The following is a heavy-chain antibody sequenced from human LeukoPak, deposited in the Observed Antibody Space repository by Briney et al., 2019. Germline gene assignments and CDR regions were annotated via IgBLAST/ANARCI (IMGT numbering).Heavy chain of an antibody. Sequence: ASVEVSCKASGYTFTGYYMHWVRQAPGQGLEWMGWINPNSGGTNYAQKFQGRVTMTRDTSISTAYMELSRLRSDDTAVYYCARGTYYYYYYYMDVWGKGTTVTVSS. CDR2: INPNSGGT. J-gene: IGHJ6*03. CDR3: ARGTYYYYYYYMDV. CDR1: GYTFTGYY. V-gene: IGHV1-2*02.